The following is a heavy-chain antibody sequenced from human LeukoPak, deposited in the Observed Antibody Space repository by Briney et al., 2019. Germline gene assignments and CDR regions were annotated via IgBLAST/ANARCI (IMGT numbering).Heavy chain of an antibody. Sequence: SETLSLTCAVYGGSFSGYYWSWIRQPPGKGLEWIGKINHSGSTNYNPSLKSRVTISVDTSKNQFSLKLSSVTAADTAVYYCARTNCSSTSCYAGCDYWGQGTLVTVSS. CDR1: GGSFSGYY. J-gene: IGHJ4*02. V-gene: IGHV4-34*01. D-gene: IGHD2-2*01. CDR3: ARTNCSSTSCYAGCDY. CDR2: INHSGST.